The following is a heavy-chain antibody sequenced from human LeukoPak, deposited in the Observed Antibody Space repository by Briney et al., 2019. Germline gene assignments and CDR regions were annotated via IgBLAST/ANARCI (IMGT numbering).Heavy chain of an antibody. J-gene: IGHJ4*02. CDR1: GFTFSSYA. CDR2: ISSNGSST. CDR3: ARDGGVPTHFEY. V-gene: IGHV3-64*01. D-gene: IGHD3-16*01. Sequence: GGSLRLSCAASGFTFSSYAMHWVRQAPGKGLEYVSAISSNGSSTYYANSMKGRFTIARDNSKNTLYLQMGTLRAEDMAVYYCARDGGVPTHFEYWGQGTLVTVSS.